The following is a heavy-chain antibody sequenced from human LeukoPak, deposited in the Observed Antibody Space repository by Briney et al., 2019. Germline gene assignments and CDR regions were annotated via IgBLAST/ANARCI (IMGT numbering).Heavy chain of an antibody. V-gene: IGHV3-21*01. CDR2: ISSSSSYI. CDR3: ARVVKAYSSSAEGPHYFDY. Sequence: ETLSLTCAVYGGSFSGYYWSWIRQAPGKGLEWVSSISSSSSYIYYADSVKGRFTISRDNAKNSLYLQMNSLRAEDTAVYFCARVVKAYSSSAEGPHYFDYWGQGTLVTVSS. D-gene: IGHD6-6*01. CDR1: GGSFSGYY. J-gene: IGHJ4*02.